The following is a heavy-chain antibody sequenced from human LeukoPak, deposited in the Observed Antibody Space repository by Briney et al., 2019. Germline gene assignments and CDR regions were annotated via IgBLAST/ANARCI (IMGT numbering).Heavy chain of an antibody. CDR2: INYSGST. CDR1: GGSFSGYY. CDR3: ARGPTLKYFHH. Sequence: SETLSLTCAVYGGSFSGYYWSWIRQPPGKGLEWIGEINYSGSTNYNPSLKSRVTISVDTSKNQFSLELSSMTAADTAVYYCARGPTLKYFHHWGQGTLVSVSS. V-gene: IGHV4-34*01. J-gene: IGHJ1*01.